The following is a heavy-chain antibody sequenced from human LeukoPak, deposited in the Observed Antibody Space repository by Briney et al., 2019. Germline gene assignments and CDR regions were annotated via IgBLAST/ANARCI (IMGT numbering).Heavy chain of an antibody. CDR1: GFTFSSYA. J-gene: IGHJ4*02. Sequence: PGRSLRLSCAASGFTFSSYAMHWVRQAPGKGLEWVAVISYDGSNKYYADSVKGRFTISRDNSKNTLYLQMNSLRAEDTAVYYCARGSSSWSGYFDYWGQGTLVTVSS. CDR3: ARGSSSWSGYFDY. D-gene: IGHD6-13*01. V-gene: IGHV3-30-3*01. CDR2: ISYDGSNK.